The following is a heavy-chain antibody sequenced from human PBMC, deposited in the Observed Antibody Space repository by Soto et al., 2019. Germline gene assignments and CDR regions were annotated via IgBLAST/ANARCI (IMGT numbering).Heavy chain of an antibody. D-gene: IGHD5-18*01. CDR2: IYYSGST. Sequence: QVQLQDSGPGLVKPSETLSLTCTVSFDSVTRGNYYWTWILQPPGKGLEWIGHIYYSGSTNYNPSPKSRVTPSPDASKSPFSLSLSPVIAADTAVYYCAMMPVDTYIITWVAPWGPGALV. CDR1: FDSVTRGNYY. CDR3: AMMPVDTYIITWVAP. J-gene: IGHJ5*02. V-gene: IGHV4-61*01.